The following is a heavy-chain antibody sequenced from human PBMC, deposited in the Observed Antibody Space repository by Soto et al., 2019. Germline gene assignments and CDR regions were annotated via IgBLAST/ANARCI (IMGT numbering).Heavy chain of an antibody. Sequence: EVQLVESGGALVQPGGSLRLSCAASGFTFSSYSMNWVRQAPGKGLEWVSYISTSSTIYYADSMKGRFTISRDNAKNSLSLQMNSLRDEDTAVYYCARGTYYYDSSGYYYRFGYFDCWGQGTLVTVSS. D-gene: IGHD3-22*01. V-gene: IGHV3-48*02. CDR3: ARGTYYYDSSGYYYRFGYFDC. CDR1: GFTFSSYS. CDR2: ISTSSTI. J-gene: IGHJ4*02.